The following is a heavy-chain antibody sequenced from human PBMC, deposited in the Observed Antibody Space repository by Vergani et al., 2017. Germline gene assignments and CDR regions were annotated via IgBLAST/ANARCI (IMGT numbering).Heavy chain of an antibody. Sequence: EVQLVQSGAEVKKPGATMKISCKVSGYTFTDHYMHWVKQAPGKGLEWMGLVDPEDGETIYAEKFKGRVTIAADTSTDTAHLELSSLRSEDTAVYYCARDQRAMVTGYYYYYGMDVWGQGTTVTVSS. J-gene: IGHJ6*02. CDR1: GYTFTDHY. CDR3: ARDQRAMVTGYYYYYGMDV. D-gene: IGHD5-18*01. CDR2: VDPEDGET. V-gene: IGHV1-69-2*01.